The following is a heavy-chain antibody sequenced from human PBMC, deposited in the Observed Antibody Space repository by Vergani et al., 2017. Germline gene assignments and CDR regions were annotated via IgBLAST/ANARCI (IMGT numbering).Heavy chain of an antibody. Sequence: QVQLVQSGAVVKKPRSSVKVSCKASGGTFSSYAISWVRQAPGQGLEWMGGIIPIFGTANYAQKFHGRVTITADESTSTAYMELSSLRSEDTAVYYWARGPRGSSGWSHYFDYWGQGTLVTVSS. CDR3: ARGPRGSSGWSHYFDY. CDR1: GGTFSSYA. V-gene: IGHV1-69*12. D-gene: IGHD6-19*01. J-gene: IGHJ4*02. CDR2: IIPIFGTA.